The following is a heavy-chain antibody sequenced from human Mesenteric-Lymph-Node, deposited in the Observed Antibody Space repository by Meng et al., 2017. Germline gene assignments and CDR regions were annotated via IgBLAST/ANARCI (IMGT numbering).Heavy chain of an antibody. J-gene: IGHJ4*02. CDR1: GFTFTNSA. CDR2: IVVGSGNT. V-gene: IGHV1-58*01. D-gene: IGHD6-19*01. Sequence: SVKVSCKASGFTFTNSAVQWVRQARGQRLEWIGWIVVGSGNTNYAQKFQERVTITRDMSTSTAYMELSSLRSEDTAVNYCAADRSSRGSSGWYFDYWGQGTLVTVSS. CDR3: AADRSSRGSSGWYFDY.